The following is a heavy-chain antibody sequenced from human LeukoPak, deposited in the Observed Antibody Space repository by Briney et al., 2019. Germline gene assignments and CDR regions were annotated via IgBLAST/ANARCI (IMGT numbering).Heavy chain of an antibody. CDR1: GFTFDSNV. V-gene: IGHV3-30*18. CDR3: VKGFYYNSRTYSSPLNY. CDR2: ISYDGTTK. J-gene: IGHJ4*02. D-gene: IGHD3-22*01. Sequence: RGRSLRLSCVASGFTFDSNVMNWVRQAPDKGLEWVAFISYDGTTKFYAVSVKGRFTISRDSSKNILYLQMNSLRTEDTAVYYCVKGFYYNSRTYSSPLNYWGQGTLVTVSS.